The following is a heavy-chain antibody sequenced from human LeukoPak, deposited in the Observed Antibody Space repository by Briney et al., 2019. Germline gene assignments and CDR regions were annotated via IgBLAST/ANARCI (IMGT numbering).Heavy chain of an antibody. D-gene: IGHD6-25*01. CDR1: GFTFTISA. J-gene: IGHJ6*02. Sequence: SVNVSCTASGFTFTISAMQWVRQARGQRLEWIGWIVVGSGNTNYAQKFQERVTITRDMSTSTAYMELSSLRSEDTAVYYCAAVYPGYWDYGMDVWGQGTTVTVSS. CDR3: AAVYPGYWDYGMDV. V-gene: IGHV1-58*02. CDR2: IVVGSGNT.